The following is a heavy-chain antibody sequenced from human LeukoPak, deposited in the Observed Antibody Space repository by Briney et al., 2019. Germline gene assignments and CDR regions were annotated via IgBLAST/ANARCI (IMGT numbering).Heavy chain of an antibody. J-gene: IGHJ5*02. CDR1: GGSISSGGYS. D-gene: IGHD2-15*01. CDR2: IYHSGST. Sequence: NPSETLSLTCAVSGGSISSGGYSWSWIRQPPGKGLEWIGYIYHSGSTYYNPSLKSRVTISVDRSKNQFSLKLSSVTAADTAVYYCARKHCSGGSCYSSWFDPWGQGTLVTVSS. CDR3: ARKHCSGGSCYSSWFDP. V-gene: IGHV4-30-2*01.